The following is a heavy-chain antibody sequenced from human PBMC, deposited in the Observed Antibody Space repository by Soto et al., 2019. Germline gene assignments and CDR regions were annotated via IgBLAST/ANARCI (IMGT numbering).Heavy chain of an antibody. CDR1: GYTFKNYG. D-gene: IGHD4-17*01. CDR2: ISAYNGNT. J-gene: IGHJ3*02. CDR3: ARPTVVTHGAFDI. Sequence: ASVKVSCKASGYTFKNYGISWVRQAPGQGLEWMAWISAYNGNTNYAQKFQGRVTITADKSTSTAYMELSSLRSEDTAVYYCARPTVVTHGAFDIWGQGTMVTV. V-gene: IGHV1-18*01.